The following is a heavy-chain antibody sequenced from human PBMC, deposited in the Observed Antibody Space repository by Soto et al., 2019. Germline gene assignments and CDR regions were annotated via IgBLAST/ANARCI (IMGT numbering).Heavy chain of an antibody. CDR3: AKDLGLLWFGELLPLNYYYGMDV. CDR2: ISYDGSNK. J-gene: IGHJ6*02. V-gene: IGHV3-30*18. Sequence: GGSLRLSCAASGFTFSSYGMHWVRQAPGKGLEWVAVISYDGSNKYYADSVKGRFTISRDNSKNTLYLQMNSLRAEDTAVYYCAKDLGLLWFGELLPLNYYYGMDVWGQGTTVPSP. CDR1: GFTFSSYG. D-gene: IGHD3-10*01.